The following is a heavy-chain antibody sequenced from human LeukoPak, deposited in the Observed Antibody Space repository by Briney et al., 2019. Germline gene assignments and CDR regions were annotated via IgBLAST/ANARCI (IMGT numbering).Heavy chain of an antibody. V-gene: IGHV1-18*01. D-gene: IGHD3-16*01. CDR3: ARVRGVWGDFI. CDR1: GYTFTSYG. J-gene: IGHJ3*02. CDR2: ISAYNGNT. Sequence: ASVTVSCKASGYTFTSYGISWVRQAPGQGLEWMGWISAYNGNTNYAQKLQGRVTMTRDTSISTAYMELSRLRSDDTAVYYCARVRGVWGDFIWGQGTMVTVSS.